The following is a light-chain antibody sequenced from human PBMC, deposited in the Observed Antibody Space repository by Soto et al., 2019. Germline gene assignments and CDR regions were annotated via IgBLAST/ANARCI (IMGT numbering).Light chain of an antibody. CDR1: SSDVGGYNY. Sequence: QSVLTQPPSASGSPGQSVTISCTGTSSDVGGYNYVSWYQQHPGKAPKLMIYEVSKRPSGVPDRFSGSKSGNTASLTVSGLLAEDEADYCCSSYAGSNNLMFGGGTKVTVL. CDR3: SSYAGSNNLM. CDR2: EVS. V-gene: IGLV2-8*01. J-gene: IGLJ3*02.